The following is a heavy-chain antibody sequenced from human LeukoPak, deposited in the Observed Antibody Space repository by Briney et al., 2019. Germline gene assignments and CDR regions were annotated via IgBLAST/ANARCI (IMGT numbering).Heavy chain of an antibody. D-gene: IGHD6-25*01. V-gene: IGHV1-8*03. CDR2: MNPNSGNT. J-gene: IGHJ4*02. CDR3: VTLLSNAAFDY. CDR1: GYTFTSYD. Sequence: ASVKVSCKASGYTFTSYDINWVRQATGQGLEWMGWMNPNSGNTGYAQKFQGRVTITRNTSISTAYMELSSLRSEDTAVYYCVTLLSNAAFDYWGQGTLVTVSS.